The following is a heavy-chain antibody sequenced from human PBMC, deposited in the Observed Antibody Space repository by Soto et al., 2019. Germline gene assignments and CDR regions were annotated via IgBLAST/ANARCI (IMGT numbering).Heavy chain of an antibody. D-gene: IGHD2-2*02. Sequence: QVQLVESGGGVVQPGRSLRLSCAASGFTFSSYGMHWVRQAPGKGLEWVAFISYDGSNKWYADSVKGRFTISRDNSKNTLYLQMNSLRPEDTAVYYCAKDLGVLRQGYIDYWGQGTLVTVSS. CDR1: GFTFSSYG. CDR3: AKDLGVLRQGYIDY. J-gene: IGHJ4*02. V-gene: IGHV3-30*18. CDR2: ISYDGSNK.